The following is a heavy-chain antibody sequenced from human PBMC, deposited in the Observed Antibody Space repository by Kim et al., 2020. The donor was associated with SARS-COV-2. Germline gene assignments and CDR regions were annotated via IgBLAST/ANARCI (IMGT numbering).Heavy chain of an antibody. Sequence: GGSLRHSCAASGFTFDDYAMHWVRQAPGKGLEWVSLISWDGGSTYYADSVKGRFTISRDNSKNSLYLQMNSLRAEDTALYYCAQGGYSSSDFGDYWGQGT. CDR3: AQGGYSSSDFGDY. J-gene: IGHJ4*02. D-gene: IGHD6-13*01. V-gene: IGHV3-43D*03. CDR1: GFTFDDYA. CDR2: ISWDGGST.